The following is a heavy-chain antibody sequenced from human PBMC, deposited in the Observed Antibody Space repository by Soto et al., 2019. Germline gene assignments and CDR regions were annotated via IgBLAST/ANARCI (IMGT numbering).Heavy chain of an antibody. CDR2: INHSGST. D-gene: IGHD3-3*01. Sequence: QVQLQQWGAGLLKPSETLSLTCAVYGGSFSGYYWSWIRQPPGKGLEWIGEINHSGSTNYNQSLKSRVTISVDTSKNQFSLKLSSVTAADTAVYYCARELRFLEWLSGYGMDVWGQGTTVTVSS. CDR1: GGSFSGYY. J-gene: IGHJ6*02. V-gene: IGHV4-34*01. CDR3: ARELRFLEWLSGYGMDV.